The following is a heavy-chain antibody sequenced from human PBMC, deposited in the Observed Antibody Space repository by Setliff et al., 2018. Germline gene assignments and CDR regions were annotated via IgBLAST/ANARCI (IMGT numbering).Heavy chain of an antibody. Sequence: SETLSLTCSVSGDSIGRGGYYWSWIRQQPGKGLEWIASIYYSGSTYYNPSLKSRVTISVDTSKNQFSLKLSSVTAADTAVYYCARGRAGHSGHWGQGTLVTVSS. D-gene: IGHD6-19*01. CDR2: IYYSGST. J-gene: IGHJ4*02. V-gene: IGHV4-31*03. CDR1: GDSIGRGGYY. CDR3: ARGRAGHSGH.